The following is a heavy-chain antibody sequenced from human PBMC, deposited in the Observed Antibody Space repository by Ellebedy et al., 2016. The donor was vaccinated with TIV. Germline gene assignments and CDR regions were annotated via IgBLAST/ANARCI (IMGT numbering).Heavy chain of an antibody. V-gene: IGHV3-30-3*01. CDR3: ARGAFDI. J-gene: IGHJ3*02. CDR2: ISYDGSNK. CDR1: GFTFSSYA. Sequence: GGSLRLSXAASGFTFSSYAMHWVRQAPGKGLEWVAVISYDGSNKYYADSVKGRFTISRDNSKNTLYLQMNSLRAEDTAVYYCARGAFDIWGQGTMVTVSS.